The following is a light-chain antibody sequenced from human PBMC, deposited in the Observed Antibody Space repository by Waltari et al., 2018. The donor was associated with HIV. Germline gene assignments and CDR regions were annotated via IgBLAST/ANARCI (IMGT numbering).Light chain of an antibody. CDR1: SPNIGSNS. V-gene: IGLV1-47*01. J-gene: IGLJ2*01. Sequence: SVLTQPPSASGTPGQKVTISCSGSSPNIGSNSVFWYQQLPGAAPKLLIYRDTQRAAGVPDRFSGSKSGTSAALAISGLRSEDEAVYSCATWDDSLNGVLFGGGTNLNVL. CDR2: RDT. CDR3: ATWDDSLNGVL.